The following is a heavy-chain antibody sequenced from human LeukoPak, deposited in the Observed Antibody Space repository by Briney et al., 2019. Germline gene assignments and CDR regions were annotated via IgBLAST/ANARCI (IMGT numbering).Heavy chain of an antibody. D-gene: IGHD2-2*01. J-gene: IGHJ5*02. CDR1: GYSFTSYW. CDR3: ARQVVPATVWFDP. Sequence: GESLKISCKGSGYSFTSYWIGWVRQMPGKGLEWMGIIYPGDSDTRYSPPFQGQVTISADKSISTAYLQWSSLKASDTAMYYCARQVVPATVWFDPWGQGTLVTVSS. V-gene: IGHV5-51*01. CDR2: IYPGDSDT.